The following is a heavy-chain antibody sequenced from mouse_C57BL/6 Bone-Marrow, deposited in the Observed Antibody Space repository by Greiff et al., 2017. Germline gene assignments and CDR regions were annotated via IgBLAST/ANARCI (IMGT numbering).Heavy chain of an antibody. V-gene: IGHV5-6*02. CDR1: GFTFSSYG. J-gene: IGHJ4*01. CDR2: ISSGGSYT. D-gene: IGHD1-1*01. Sequence: EVMLVESGRDLVKPGGSLKLTCAASGFTFSSYGMSWVRQTPDKRLEWVATISSGGSYTYYPDSVKGRFTISRDNAKNTLYLQMSSLKSEDTAMYYCARHGSSPNYYAMDYWGQGTSVTVAS. CDR3: ARHGSSPNYYAMDY.